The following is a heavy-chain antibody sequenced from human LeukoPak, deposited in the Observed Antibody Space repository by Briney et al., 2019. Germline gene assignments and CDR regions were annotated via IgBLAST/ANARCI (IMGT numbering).Heavy chain of an antibody. Sequence: SETLSLTCTVSGGSISSHYWSWIRQPPGTGLEWIGYIYYSGNTNYNPPLKSRVTISVDTSKNQFSLKLSSVTAADTAVYYCARAGYYYDSSGINYFDSWGQGTLVTVSS. CDR2: IYYSGNT. D-gene: IGHD3-22*01. J-gene: IGHJ4*02. CDR1: GGSISSHY. CDR3: ARAGYYYDSSGINYFDS. V-gene: IGHV4-59*11.